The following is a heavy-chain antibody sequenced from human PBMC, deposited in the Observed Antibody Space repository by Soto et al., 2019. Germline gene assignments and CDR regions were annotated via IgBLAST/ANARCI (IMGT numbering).Heavy chain of an antibody. CDR3: ARRFYNFWSGYYNWFDP. CDR1: GGSINSYY. J-gene: IGHJ5*02. CDR2: IYYSGST. Sequence: SSETLSLTCTVSGGSINSYYWSWFRQPPGKGLEWIGYIYYSGSTMYNPSLKSRVTISIDTSKSQFSLNLSSVTAADTAVYYCARRFYNFWSGYYNWFDPWGQGTLVTVSS. V-gene: IGHV4-59*12. D-gene: IGHD3-3*01.